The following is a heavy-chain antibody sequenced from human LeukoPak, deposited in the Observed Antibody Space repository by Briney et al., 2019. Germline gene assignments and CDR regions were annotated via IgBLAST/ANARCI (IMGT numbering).Heavy chain of an antibody. CDR3: AITKQVVPAAAYYYYYYYMDV. D-gene: IGHD2-2*01. J-gene: IGHJ6*03. V-gene: IGHV1-8*01. CDR2: MNPNSGNT. Sequence: GASVKVSCKAFGYTFSSYDINWVRQATGQGLEWMGWMNPNSGNTGYPQKFQGRVTITADKSTSTAYMELSSLRSEDTAVYYCAITKQVVPAAAYYYYYYYMDVWGKGTTVTVSS. CDR1: GYTFSSYD.